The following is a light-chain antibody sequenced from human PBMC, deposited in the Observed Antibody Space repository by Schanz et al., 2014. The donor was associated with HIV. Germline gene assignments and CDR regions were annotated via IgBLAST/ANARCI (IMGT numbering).Light chain of an antibody. CDR3: NSYSHSNTDV. CDR1: SGDVGSYNY. Sequence: QSALTQPASVSGSPGQSISISCTGTSGDVGSYNYVSWYQQHPGKAPKLMIYDVSNRPSGVSNRFSGSKSGNTASLTISGLQPEDEADYYCNSYSHSNTDVFGSGTKLTVL. CDR2: DVS. J-gene: IGLJ1*01. V-gene: IGLV2-14*03.